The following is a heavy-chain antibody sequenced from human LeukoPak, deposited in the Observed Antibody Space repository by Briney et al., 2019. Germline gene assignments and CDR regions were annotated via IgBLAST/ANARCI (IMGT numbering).Heavy chain of an antibody. CDR2: IRYNGSNK. Sequence: GGSLRLSCAASGFTFSSYGMHWVRQAPGKRLEWVAFIRYNGSNKYYADSVKGRFTISRDNSKNTLYLQMNSMRAEDTAVYYCAKDLGLGYCSSTSCSPTFDYWGQGTLVTVSS. CDR3: AKDLGLGYCSSTSCSPTFDY. J-gene: IGHJ4*02. CDR1: GFTFSSYG. V-gene: IGHV3-30*02. D-gene: IGHD2-2*01.